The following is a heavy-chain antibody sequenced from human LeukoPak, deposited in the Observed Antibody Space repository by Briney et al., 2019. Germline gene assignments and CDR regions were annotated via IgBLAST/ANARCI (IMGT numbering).Heavy chain of an antibody. D-gene: IGHD5-24*01. CDR3: ASGAKMATITPFDY. V-gene: IGHV1-69*13. CDR1: GGTFSSYA. CDR2: TIPIFGTA. J-gene: IGHJ4*02. Sequence: SVKVSCTASGGTFSSYAISWVRQAPGQGLEWMGGTIPIFGTANYAQKFQGRVTITADESTSTAYMELSSLRSEDTAVYYCASGAKMATITPFDYWGQGTLVTVSS.